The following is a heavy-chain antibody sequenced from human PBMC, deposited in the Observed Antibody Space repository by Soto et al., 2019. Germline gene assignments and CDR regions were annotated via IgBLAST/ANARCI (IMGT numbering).Heavy chain of an antibody. J-gene: IGHJ1*01. CDR2: INAGNGNT. V-gene: IGHV1-3*01. D-gene: IGHD6-13*01. Sequence: ASVKVSCKASGYTFTNYAMHWVRQAPGQRLEWMGWINAGNGNTKYSQKFQGRVTITRDTSASTAYMELSSLRSEDTAVYYCARGEAAAGLLFQHWGQGTLVTVSS. CDR3: ARGEAAAGLLFQH. CDR1: GYTFTNYA.